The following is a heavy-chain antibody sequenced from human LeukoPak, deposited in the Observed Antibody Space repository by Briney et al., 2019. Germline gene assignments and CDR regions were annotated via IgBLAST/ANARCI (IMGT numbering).Heavy chain of an antibody. CDR1: GGSFSGYY. D-gene: IGHD3-16*02. J-gene: IGHJ4*02. Sequence: SETLSLTCAVYGGSFSGYYWNWIRQPPGKGLEWIGEINHSGSTNYNPSLKSRVTISVDTSKNQFSLKLSSVTAADTAVYYCARGVENYDYVWGSYRYTYLDYWGQGTLVTVSS. V-gene: IGHV4-34*01. CDR2: INHSGST. CDR3: ARGVENYDYVWGSYRYTYLDY.